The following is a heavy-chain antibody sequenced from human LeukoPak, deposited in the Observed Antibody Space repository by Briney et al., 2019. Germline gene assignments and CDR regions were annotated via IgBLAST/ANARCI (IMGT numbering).Heavy chain of an antibody. CDR1: GFTFSSYW. CDR2: INSDGSST. Sequence: GGSPRLSCAASGFTFSSYWMHWVRQAPGKGLAWVSRINSDGSSTSYADSVKGRFTISRDNAKNTLYLQMNSLRAEDTAVYYCARAFTYYYGSGSIPRESGWFDPWGQGTLVTVSS. CDR3: ARAFTYYYGSGSIPRESGWFDP. J-gene: IGHJ5*02. V-gene: IGHV3-74*01. D-gene: IGHD3-10*01.